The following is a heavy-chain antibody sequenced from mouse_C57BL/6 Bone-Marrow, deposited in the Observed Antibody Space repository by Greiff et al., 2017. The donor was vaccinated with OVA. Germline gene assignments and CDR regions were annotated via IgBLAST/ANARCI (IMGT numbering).Heavy chain of an antibody. CDR2: IYPGSGNT. CDR3: ASIYYYGSWYFDV. CDR1: GYTFTDYY. Sequence: VMLVESGAELVRPGASVKLSCKASGYTFTDYYINWVKQRPGRGLEWIARIYPGSGNTYYNEKFKGKATLTAEKSSSTAYMQISSLSSEDSAVYFCASIYYYGSWYFDVWGTGTTVTVSS. D-gene: IGHD1-1*01. V-gene: IGHV1-76*01. J-gene: IGHJ1*03.